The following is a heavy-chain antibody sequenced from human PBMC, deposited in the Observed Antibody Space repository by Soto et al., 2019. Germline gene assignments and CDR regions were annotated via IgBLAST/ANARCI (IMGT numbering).Heavy chain of an antibody. Sequence: QVHLVESGGGVVQPGRSLRLSCAATGFAFRTYGMHWVRRAPGKGLEWLAVISYDGSNKNHADSVQGRFTISRDNSKSTLSLQMDSLRVEDTAVYYCAREGGFTIQDDYYYYGLDVWGQGTTVTVSS. V-gene: IGHV3-30*19. CDR1: GFAFRTYG. J-gene: IGHJ6*02. CDR3: AREGGFTIQDDYYYYGLDV. D-gene: IGHD3-10*01. CDR2: ISYDGSNK.